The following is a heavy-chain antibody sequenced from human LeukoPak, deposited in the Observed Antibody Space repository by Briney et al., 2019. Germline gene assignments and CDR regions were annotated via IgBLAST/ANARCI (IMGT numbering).Heavy chain of an antibody. CDR1: GGSFSGYY. CDR3: ARGVNCSGGSCYSHYMDV. V-gene: IGHV4-34*01. D-gene: IGHD2-15*01. CDR2: INHNGST. J-gene: IGHJ6*03. Sequence: PSETLSLTCAVYGGSFSGYYWSWIRQPPGKGLEWIGEINHNGSTNYNPSLKSRVTISVDTSKNQFSLKLSSVTAADTAVYYCARGVNCSGGSCYSHYMDVWGKGTTVTVSS.